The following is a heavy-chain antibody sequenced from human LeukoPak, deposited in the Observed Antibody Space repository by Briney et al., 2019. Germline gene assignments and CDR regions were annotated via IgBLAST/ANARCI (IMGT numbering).Heavy chain of an antibody. Sequence: PGGSLRLSCAASGFTFSSYGMHWARQAPGKGLEWVAVISYDGSNKYYANSVKGRFTISRDNSKNTLYLQMNSLRAEDTAVYYSVSFAMPAAGTHDAFDIWGQGTMVTVSS. J-gene: IGHJ3*02. CDR2: ISYDGSNK. V-gene: IGHV3-30*03. CDR1: GFTFSSYG. CDR3: VSFAMPAAGTHDAFDI. D-gene: IGHD6-13*01.